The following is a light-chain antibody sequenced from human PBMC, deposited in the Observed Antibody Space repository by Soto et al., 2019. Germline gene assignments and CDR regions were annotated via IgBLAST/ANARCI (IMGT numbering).Light chain of an antibody. CDR2: DVT. V-gene: IGLV2-14*01. Sequence: QSVLTQPASVSGSPGQSITISCTGTSSDVGAYNYVSWYQQHPGKAPKLMIYDVTNRPSGVSNRFSGSKSGNTASLTISGLQAEDEADYYCSSYTSTNTVFGGGTKLPVL. J-gene: IGLJ2*01. CDR1: SSDVGAYNY. CDR3: SSYTSTNTV.